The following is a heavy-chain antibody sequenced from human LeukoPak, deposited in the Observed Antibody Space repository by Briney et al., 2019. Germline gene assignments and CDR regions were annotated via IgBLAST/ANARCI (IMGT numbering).Heavy chain of an antibody. J-gene: IGHJ3*02. Sequence: GGSLRLSCAASGFTFSNYGMHWVRQAPGKGLEWVTVISYDGSNKYYIDSVKGRFTISRDNSKNTLYLQMISLRAEDTAVYYCARDARGAAAADDAFDIWGQGTMVTVSS. V-gene: IGHV3-30*03. CDR3: ARDARGAAAADDAFDI. CDR2: ISYDGSNK. D-gene: IGHD6-13*01. CDR1: GFTFSNYG.